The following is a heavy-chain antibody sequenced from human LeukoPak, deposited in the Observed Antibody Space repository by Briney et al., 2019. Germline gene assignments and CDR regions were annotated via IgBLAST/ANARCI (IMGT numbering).Heavy chain of an antibody. Sequence: GGSLRLSCAASGFAFSSYWMSWVRQAPGKGLEWVANIKHDGSEKYYVDSVKGRFTISRDNAKNELYLQMNSLRGEDTAVYYCARSQTYYDFWSGYNFIDYWGQGTLVTVSS. CDR3: ARSQTYYDFWSGYNFIDY. D-gene: IGHD3-3*01. CDR1: GFAFSSYW. J-gene: IGHJ4*02. V-gene: IGHV3-7*01. CDR2: IKHDGSEK.